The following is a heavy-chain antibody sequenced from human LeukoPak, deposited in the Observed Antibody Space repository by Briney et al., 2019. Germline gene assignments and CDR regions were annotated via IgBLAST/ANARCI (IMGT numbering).Heavy chain of an antibody. CDR3: ARDQSYYDILTGYPFEYGFGP. J-gene: IGHJ5*02. Sequence: ASVKVSCKASGYTFTGYYMHWVRQAPGQGLEWMGWINPNSGGTNYAQKFQGRVTMTRDTSISTAYMELSRLRSDDTAVYYCARDQSYYDILTGYPFEYGFGPWGQGTLVTVSS. CDR1: GYTFTGYY. V-gene: IGHV1-2*02. CDR2: INPNSGGT. D-gene: IGHD3-9*01.